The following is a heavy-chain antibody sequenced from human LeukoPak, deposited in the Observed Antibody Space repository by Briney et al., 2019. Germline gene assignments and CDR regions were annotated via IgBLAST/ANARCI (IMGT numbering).Heavy chain of an antibody. CDR2: ISSSGSTI. CDR1: GFTFSDYY. V-gene: IGHV3-11*04. D-gene: IGHD3-22*01. J-gene: IGHJ3*02. Sequence: GGSLRLSCAASGFTFSDYYMSWIRQAPGKGLEWVSYISSSGSTIYYADSVKGRFTISRDNAKNSLYLQMNSLRAEDTAVYYCARRRTYYDSSGYSSDAFDIWGQGTMVTVCS. CDR3: ARRRTYYDSSGYSSDAFDI.